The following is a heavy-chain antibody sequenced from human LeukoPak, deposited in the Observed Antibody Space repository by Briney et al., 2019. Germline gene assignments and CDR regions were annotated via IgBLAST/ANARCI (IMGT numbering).Heavy chain of an antibody. V-gene: IGHV1-18*04. CDR3: ASSEPMVTMSDY. CDR1: GYTFTSYG. CDR2: VSVYNGNR. Sequence: AAVTVSRTASGYTFTSYGCSLLRLDPAPGREGLGGVSVYNGNRNYAQQPLGKDTMTTNTCTSTAYIEVRSLRSDDTAVYYCASSEPMVTMSDYWGQGTLVTVSS. D-gene: IGHD5-18*01. J-gene: IGHJ4*02.